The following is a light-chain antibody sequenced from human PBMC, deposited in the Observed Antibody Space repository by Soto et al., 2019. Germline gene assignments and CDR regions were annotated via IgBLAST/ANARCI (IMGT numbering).Light chain of an antibody. CDR2: GVS. J-gene: IGLJ2*01. Sequence: QSALTQPASVSGSPGQSITISCTGTSSDVGTYNLVSWYQQHPGKAPKLMIYGVSKRPSGVSNRFSGSKSGNTASLTISGLQAEDEAGYYCCSYAGGSAVFGGGTKLTVL. CDR1: SSDVGTYNL. V-gene: IGLV2-23*02. CDR3: CSYAGGSAV.